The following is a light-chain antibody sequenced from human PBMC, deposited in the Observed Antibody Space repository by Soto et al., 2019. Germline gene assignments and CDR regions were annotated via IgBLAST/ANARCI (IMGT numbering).Light chain of an antibody. Sequence: QSALTQPASVSGSPGQSITISCTGTSSDVGGYNYVSWYQQHPGKAPKLMIYDVSNRPSGVSNRFSGSKSGNTASLTISGLQAEDEADYYCSLYTSSSTVPYVFGTGTKVTVL. V-gene: IGLV2-14*01. J-gene: IGLJ1*01. CDR3: SLYTSSSTVPYV. CDR2: DVS. CDR1: SSDVGGYNY.